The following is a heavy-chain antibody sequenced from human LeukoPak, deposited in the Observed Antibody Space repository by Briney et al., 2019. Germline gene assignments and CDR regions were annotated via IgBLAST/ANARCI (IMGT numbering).Heavy chain of an antibody. D-gene: IGHD3-16*02. CDR1: GFTFSSYS. J-gene: IGHJ4*02. CDR3: ARGTRLGELSLYTY. CDR2: ISSSSSYI. V-gene: IGHV3-21*01. Sequence: GGSLRLSGAASGFTFSSYSMNWVRQAPGKGLEWVSSISSSSSYIYYADSVKGRFTISRDNAKNSLYLQMNSLRAEDTAVYYCARGTRLGELSLYTYWGQGTLVTVSS.